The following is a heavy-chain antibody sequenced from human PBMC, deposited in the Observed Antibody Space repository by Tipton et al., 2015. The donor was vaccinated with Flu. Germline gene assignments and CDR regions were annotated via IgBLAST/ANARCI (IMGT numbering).Heavy chain of an antibody. CDR2: IHTSGTT. CDR3: ARAESSVWAGYYFGLDV. Sequence: TLSLTCTVSGDPITSGNYFWNWIRQPAGKTLEWIGRIHTSGTTYYKPSLKSRVTISIDTSKNSFSLKVGSVTAADTAIYFCARAESSVWAGYYFGLDVWGQGTTVTVSS. CDR1: GDPITSGNYF. V-gene: IGHV4-61*02. D-gene: IGHD6-19*01. J-gene: IGHJ6*02.